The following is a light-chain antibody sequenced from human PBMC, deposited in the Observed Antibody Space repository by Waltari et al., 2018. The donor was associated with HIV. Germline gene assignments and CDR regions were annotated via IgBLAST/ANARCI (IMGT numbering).Light chain of an antibody. CDR3: SSYTTRNTRV. V-gene: IGLV2-14*01. Sequence: QSVLTQPASVSGSPGQSITISCTGTPSDAGDYNYVSWYQQHPGKAPKLMLYEVSNRPSGVSIRFSGSKSGNTASLTISGLQTEDEADYYCSSYTTRNTRVFGTGTKVTVL. J-gene: IGLJ1*01. CDR2: EVS. CDR1: PSDAGDYNY.